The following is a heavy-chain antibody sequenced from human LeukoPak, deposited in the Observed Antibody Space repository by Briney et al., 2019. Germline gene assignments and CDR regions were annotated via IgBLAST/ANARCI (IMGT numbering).Heavy chain of an antibody. CDR2: INPNSGGT. J-gene: IGHJ5*02. CDR1: GYTFTGYY. Sequence: ASVKVSCKASGYTFTGYYMHWVRQAPGQGLEWMGWINPNSGGTNYAQKFQGRVTMTRDTSISTAYMELSRLRSDDTAVYYCARDLSVLWFGELYGWFDPWGQGTLVTVSS. CDR3: ARDLSVLWFGELYGWFDP. D-gene: IGHD3-10*01. V-gene: IGHV1-2*02.